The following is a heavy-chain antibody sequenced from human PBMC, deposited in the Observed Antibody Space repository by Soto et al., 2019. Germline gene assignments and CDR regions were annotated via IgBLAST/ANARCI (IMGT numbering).Heavy chain of an antibody. CDR1: GGSVSSGSYY. CDR3: AREGRYYYDSSGYPKDWFDP. D-gene: IGHD3-22*01. J-gene: IGHJ5*02. V-gene: IGHV4-61*01. Sequence: SETLSLTCTVSGGSVSSGSYYWSWIRQPPGKGLEWIGYIYYCGSTNYNPSLKSRVTISVDTSKNQFSLKLSSVTAADTAVYYCAREGRYYYDSSGYPKDWFDPWGQGTLVTVSS. CDR2: IYYCGST.